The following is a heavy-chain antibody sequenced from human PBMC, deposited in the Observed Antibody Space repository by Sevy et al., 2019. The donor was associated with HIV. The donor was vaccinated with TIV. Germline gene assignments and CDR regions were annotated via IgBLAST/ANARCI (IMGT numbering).Heavy chain of an antibody. Sequence: ASVKDSCKASGGTFSSYAISWVRQAPGQGLEWLGGIIPMFGTANYEQKFQGRVIITADESTRTVYMELSSLKSGDTAVYYCVRGPNGSYLLYYFDNWGQGTLVTVSS. CDR3: VRGPNGSYLLYYFDN. CDR1: GGTFSSYA. CDR2: IIPMFGTA. V-gene: IGHV1-69*13. J-gene: IGHJ4*02. D-gene: IGHD3-10*01.